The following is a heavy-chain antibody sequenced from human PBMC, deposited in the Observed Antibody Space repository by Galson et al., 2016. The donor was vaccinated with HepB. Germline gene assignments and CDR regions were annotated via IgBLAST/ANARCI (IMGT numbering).Heavy chain of an antibody. D-gene: IGHD2-21*02. CDR2: IYWDNDR. J-gene: IGHJ4*02. Sequence: PALMKPTQTLTLTCTFSGFSLSSTKMGVGWTRQPPGKALEWLAVIYWDNDRRYSPSLRTRLTITKDTSKNQVVLTMTDMDPADTATYYGAHNPCAGDCLLQKQRPIAQYDFDYWGQGILVSVSS. CDR1: GFSLSSTKMG. CDR3: AHNPCAGDCLLQKQRPIAQYDFDY. V-gene: IGHV2-5*02.